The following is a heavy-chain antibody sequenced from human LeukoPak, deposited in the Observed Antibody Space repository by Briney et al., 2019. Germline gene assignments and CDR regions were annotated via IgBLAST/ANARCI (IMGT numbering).Heavy chain of an antibody. CDR2: MNPNSGNT. D-gene: IGHD1-14*01. CDR3: ATGTRPTTLDY. CDR1: GYTFTSYD. J-gene: IGHJ4*02. Sequence: ASVKVSCKASGYTFTSYDINWVRQATGQGLEWMGWMNPNSGNTGYAQKFQGRVTMTEDTSTDTAYMELSSLRSEDTAVYYCATGTRPTTLDYWGQGTPVTVSS. V-gene: IGHV1-8*01.